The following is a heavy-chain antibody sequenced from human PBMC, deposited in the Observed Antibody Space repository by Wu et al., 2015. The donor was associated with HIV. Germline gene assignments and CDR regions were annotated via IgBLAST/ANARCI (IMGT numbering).Heavy chain of an antibody. Sequence: QVQLVQSGAEVKKPGSSVKVSCKASGGTLRDYAISWVRQAPGQGLEWMGGISPRFGTAHYAQQFQGRVTITADDSSTTVYMDLSSLRSEDTAVYYCARDFENSEAFDIWGQGTMVTVSS. CDR3: ARDFENSEAFDI. CDR2: ISPRFGTA. V-gene: IGHV1-69*12. D-gene: IGHD3-9*01. J-gene: IGHJ3*02. CDR1: GGTLRDYA.